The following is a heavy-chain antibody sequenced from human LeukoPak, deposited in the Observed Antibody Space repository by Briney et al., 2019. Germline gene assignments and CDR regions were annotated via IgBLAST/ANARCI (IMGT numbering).Heavy chain of an antibody. Sequence: GGSPRLSCTASGFTFGDYAMSWVRQALGKGLEWVGFIRSKAYGGTTEYAASVEGRFTISRDDSKSIAYLQMNSLKTEDTAVYYCTRPYYYDSSGLCYWGQGTLVTVSS. D-gene: IGHD3-22*01. CDR3: TRPYYYDSSGLCY. CDR1: GFTFGDYA. V-gene: IGHV3-49*04. J-gene: IGHJ4*02. CDR2: IRSKAYGGTT.